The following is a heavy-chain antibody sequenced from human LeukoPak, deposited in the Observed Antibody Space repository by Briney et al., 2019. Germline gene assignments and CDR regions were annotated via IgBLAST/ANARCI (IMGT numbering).Heavy chain of an antibody. CDR1: GFTFSSYW. J-gene: IGHJ6*03. Sequence: PGGSLRLSCAASGFTFSSYWMSWVRQAPGKGLEWVANIKQDGSEKYYVDSVKGRFTISRDNAKNSLYLQMNSLRAEDTAVYYCARGKGSEGVYYYYYYMDVWGKGTTVTVSS. D-gene: IGHD3-16*01. CDR3: ARGKGSEGVYYYYYYMDV. CDR2: IKQDGSEK. V-gene: IGHV3-7*01.